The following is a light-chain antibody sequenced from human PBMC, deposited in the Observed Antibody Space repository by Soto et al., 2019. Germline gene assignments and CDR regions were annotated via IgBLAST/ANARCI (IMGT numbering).Light chain of an antibody. CDR3: QQFNSYLLT. Sequence: AIQLTQSPSSLSASVGDRVTITCRASEDIASALAWYQQRPGKTPTLLIYDASNFESGVPSRFTGSGSGTDFTLTVSSLQPEDFATYYCQQFNSYLLTFGGGTKVEI. V-gene: IGKV1-13*02. CDR1: EDIASA. CDR2: DAS. J-gene: IGKJ4*01.